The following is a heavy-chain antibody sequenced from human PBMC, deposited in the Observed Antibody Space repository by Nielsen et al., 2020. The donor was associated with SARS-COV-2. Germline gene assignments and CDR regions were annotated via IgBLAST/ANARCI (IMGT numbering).Heavy chain of an antibody. V-gene: IGHV3-21*04. Sequence: GESLKISCAASGFTFSSYSMNWVRQAPGKGLEWVSSISSSSSYIYYADSVKGRFTISRDNAKNSLYLQMNSLRAEDTAVYYCARAGGSFFGIAEYFQHWGQGTLVTVSS. CDR2: ISSSSSYI. CDR3: ARAGGSFFGIAEYFQH. CDR1: GFTFSSYS. J-gene: IGHJ1*01. D-gene: IGHD2-15*01.